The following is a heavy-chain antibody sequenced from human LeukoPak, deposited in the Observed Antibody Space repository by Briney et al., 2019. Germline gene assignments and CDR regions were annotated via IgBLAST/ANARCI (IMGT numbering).Heavy chain of an antibody. V-gene: IGHV3-73*01. CDR1: GFTFSGSA. D-gene: IGHD3-10*01. CDR3: ARDHYYGSDP. CDR2: IRSKANSYAT. J-gene: IGHJ5*02. Sequence: GGSLKLSCAASGFTFSGSAMHWVRQASGKGLEWVGRIRSKANSYATAYAASVKGRFTISRDDSKNTAYLQMNSLKTEDTAVYYCARDHYYGSDPWGQGTLVTVSS.